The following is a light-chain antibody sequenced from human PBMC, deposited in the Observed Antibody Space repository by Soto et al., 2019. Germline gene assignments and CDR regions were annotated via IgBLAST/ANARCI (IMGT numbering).Light chain of an antibody. J-gene: IGLJ2*01. Sequence: QSVLTQPPSVSGSPGQSVTISCTGTSSDVGSYNRVSWYQQPPGTAPKLMIYDVSNRPSGVPDRFSGSKSGNTASLTISGLQAEDEADYYCSSYASSNTLVFGGGTKLTVL. CDR2: DVS. V-gene: IGLV2-18*02. CDR3: SSYASSNTLV. CDR1: SSDVGSYNR.